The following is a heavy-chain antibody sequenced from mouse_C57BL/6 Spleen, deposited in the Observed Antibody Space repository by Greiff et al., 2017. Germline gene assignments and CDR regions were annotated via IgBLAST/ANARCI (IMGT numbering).Heavy chain of an antibody. D-gene: IGHD2-3*01. V-gene: IGHV1-82*01. Sequence: QVQLQQSGPELVKPGASVKISCKASGYAFSSSWMNWVKQRPGKGLEWIGRIYPGDGDTNYNGKFKGKATLTADKSSSTAYMQLSSLTSEDSAVYFCARFLYDGNYVLYYAMDYWGQGTSVTVSS. CDR3: ARFLYDGNYVLYYAMDY. CDR2: IYPGDGDT. J-gene: IGHJ4*01. CDR1: GYAFSSSW.